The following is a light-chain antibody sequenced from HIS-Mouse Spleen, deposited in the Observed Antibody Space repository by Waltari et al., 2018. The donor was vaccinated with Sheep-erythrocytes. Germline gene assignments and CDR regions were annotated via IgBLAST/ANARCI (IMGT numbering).Light chain of an antibody. CDR1: SSDVGSYTL. J-gene: IGLJ3*02. Sequence: QSALTQPASVSGSPGQSITLSCTGTSSDVGSYTLVPWYQQHPGKAPKLMIYEGSKRPSGVSNRFSGSKSGNTASLTISGLQAEDEADYYCCSYAGSSTPWVFGGGTKLTVL. CDR3: CSYAGSSTPWV. CDR2: EGS. V-gene: IGLV2-23*01.